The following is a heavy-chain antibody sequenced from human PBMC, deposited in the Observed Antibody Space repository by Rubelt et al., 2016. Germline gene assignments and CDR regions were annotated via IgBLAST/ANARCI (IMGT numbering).Heavy chain of an antibody. CDR3: AGELPPSGDWNDSMEVDY. J-gene: IGHJ4*02. CDR2: INAGNGNT. CDR1: GYTFTSYA. D-gene: IGHD1-1*01. Sequence: QVQLVQSGAEAKKPGASVKVSCKASGYTFTSYAMHWVRQAPGQRLEWMGWINAGNGNTKHSQKFQGRVTITREKAASTAYMELGSLRSGDAAGYYCAGELPPSGDWNDSMEVDYWGQGTLVTVSS. V-gene: IGHV1-3*01.